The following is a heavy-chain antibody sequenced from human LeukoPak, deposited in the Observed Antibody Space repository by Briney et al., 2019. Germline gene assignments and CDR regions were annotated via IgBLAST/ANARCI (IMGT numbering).Heavy chain of an antibody. D-gene: IGHD7-27*01. Sequence: SAKVSCKASGATFSSYAISWVRQAPGQGLEWKGRIIPIFGTANYAQKFQGRVTITTDESTSTAYMELSSLRSEDTAVYYCARDLNPFNWGDDAFDIWGQGTMVTVSS. J-gene: IGHJ3*02. CDR1: GATFSSYA. CDR2: IIPIFGTA. V-gene: IGHV1-69*05. CDR3: ARDLNPFNWGDDAFDI.